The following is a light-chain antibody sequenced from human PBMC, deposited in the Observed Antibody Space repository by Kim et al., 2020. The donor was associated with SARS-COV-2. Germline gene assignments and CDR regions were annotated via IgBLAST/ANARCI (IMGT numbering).Light chain of an antibody. CDR1: QSVSSSY. CDR2: GAS. CDR3: QQGYT. J-gene: IGKJ2*01. V-gene: IGKV3-20*01. Sequence: EIVLTQSPGTLSLSPGERATLSCRASQSVSSSYLVWYQQKPGQAPRLLIYGASSRATGIPDRFSGSGSGTDFTLTISRLEPEDFAVYYCQQGYTFGQGTKL.